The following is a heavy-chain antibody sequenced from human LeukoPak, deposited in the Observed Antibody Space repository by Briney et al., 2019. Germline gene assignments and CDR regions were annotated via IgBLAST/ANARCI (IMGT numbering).Heavy chain of an antibody. V-gene: IGHV4-59*01. CDR2: IYYSGST. CDR3: ARGSMVRGKYDY. D-gene: IGHD3-10*01. CDR1: GGSISSYY. J-gene: IGHJ4*02. Sequence: SETLSLTCTVSGGSISSYYWSWIRQPPGKGLGWIGYIYYSGSTNYNPSLKSRVTISVDASKNQFSLKLSSVTAADTAVYYCARGSMVRGKYDYWGQGTLVTVSS.